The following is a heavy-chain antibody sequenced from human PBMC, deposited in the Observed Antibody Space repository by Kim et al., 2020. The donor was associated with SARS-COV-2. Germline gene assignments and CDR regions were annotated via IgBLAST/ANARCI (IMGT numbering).Heavy chain of an antibody. J-gene: IGHJ3*02. CDR3: AREGDYGDYGGMAKAFDI. Sequence: SVKVSCKASGGTFSSYAISWVRQAPGQGLEWMGGIIPIFGTANYAQKFQGRVTITADESTSTAYMELSSLRSEDTAVYYCAREGDYGDYGGMAKAFDIWGQGTMVTVSS. D-gene: IGHD4-17*01. CDR1: GGTFSSYA. CDR2: IIPIFGTA. V-gene: IGHV1-69*13.